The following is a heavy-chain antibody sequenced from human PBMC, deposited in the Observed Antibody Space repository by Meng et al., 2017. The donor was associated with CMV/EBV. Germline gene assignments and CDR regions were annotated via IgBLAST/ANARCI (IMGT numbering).Heavy chain of an antibody. CDR2: IYYSGST. Sequence: SETLSLTCTVSGGSISSYYWSWIRQPPGKGLEWIGYIYYSGSTNYNPSLKSRVTISVDTSKNQFSLKLSSVTAADTAVYYCARGYQLPGWFDPWAREPWSPSPQ. V-gene: IGHV4-59*01. CDR3: ARGYQLPGWFDP. J-gene: IGHJ5*02. D-gene: IGHD2-2*01. CDR1: GGSISSYY.